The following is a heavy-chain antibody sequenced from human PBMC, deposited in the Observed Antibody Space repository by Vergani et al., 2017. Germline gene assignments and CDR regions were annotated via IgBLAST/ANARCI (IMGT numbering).Heavy chain of an antibody. J-gene: IGHJ4*02. D-gene: IGHD5-12*01. CDR3: AREGLESYSGYDLPDY. CDR1: GFTFSSYS. V-gene: IGHV3-21*01. CDR2: ISSSSSYI. Sequence: EVQLVESGGGLVKPGGSLRLSCAASGFTFSSYSMNWVRQGPGKGLEWVSSISSSSSYIYYADSVKGRFTISRDNAKNSLYLQMNSLRAEDTAVYYCAREGLESYSGYDLPDYWGQGTLVTVSS.